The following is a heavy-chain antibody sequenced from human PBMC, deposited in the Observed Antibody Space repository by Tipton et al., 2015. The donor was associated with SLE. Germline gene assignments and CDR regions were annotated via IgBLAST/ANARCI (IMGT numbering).Heavy chain of an antibody. CDR2: ISSSGSTI. V-gene: IGHV3-48*03. D-gene: IGHD2-15*01. Sequence: SLRLSCAASGFIFSSYELNWVRQAPGKGLEWVSYISSSGSTIHYADSVKGRFTISRDDSMKTVYLQMNSLRDVAKALYYCVKEPIALEPWGQAT. CDR1: GFIFSSYE. J-gene: IGHJ5*02. CDR3: VKEPIALEP.